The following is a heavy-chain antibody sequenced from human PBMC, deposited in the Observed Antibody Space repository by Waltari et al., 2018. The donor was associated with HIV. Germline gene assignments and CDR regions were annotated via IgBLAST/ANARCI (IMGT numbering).Heavy chain of an antibody. CDR3: TIQSSGWIDAFDI. CDR1: GGSISSGRYY. V-gene: IGHV4-61*02. D-gene: IGHD6-19*01. J-gene: IGHJ3*02. Sequence: QVQLQESGPGLVKPSQTLSLPCTVSGGSISSGRYYWNWIRQPAGKGLEWIGRIYTSGSTNYNPSLMSRVTISVDTSKNQFSLKLSSVTAADTAVYYCTIQSSGWIDAFDIWGQGTMVTVSS. CDR2: IYTSGST.